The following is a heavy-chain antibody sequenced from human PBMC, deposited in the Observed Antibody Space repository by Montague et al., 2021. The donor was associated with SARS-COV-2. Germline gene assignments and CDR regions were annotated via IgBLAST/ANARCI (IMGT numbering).Heavy chain of an antibody. CDR3: ARQGGPAGKHWFDP. CDR2: IHHSGTT. V-gene: IGHV4-39*01. J-gene: IGHJ5*02. Sequence: SETLSLTCTVSGGSVNGTSYYWAWLRQPPGKGLEWIVNIHHSGTTFYXXXLKSRVTISVDTSKNEFSLKLNSVTAADTAVYYCARQGGPAGKHWFDPWGQGTLVTVSS. CDR1: GGSVNGTSYY. D-gene: IGHD2-2*01.